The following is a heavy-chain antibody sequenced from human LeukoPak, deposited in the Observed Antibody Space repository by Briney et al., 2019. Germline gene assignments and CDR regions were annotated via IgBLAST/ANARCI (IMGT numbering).Heavy chain of an antibody. CDR1: GGSISSYY. D-gene: IGHD3-9*01. CDR3: ARGENYDILTGYLFDY. CDR2: IYYSGST. J-gene: IGHJ4*02. Sequence: SETLSLTCTVSGGSISSYYWSWIRQPPGKGLEWIGYIYYSGSTNYNPSLKSRVTISVDTSKNQFSLKLSSVTAADTAVYYCARGENYDILTGYLFDYWGQGTLVTVSS. V-gene: IGHV4-59*01.